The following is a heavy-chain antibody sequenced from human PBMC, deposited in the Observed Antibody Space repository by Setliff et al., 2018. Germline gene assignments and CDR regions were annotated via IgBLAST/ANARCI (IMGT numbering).Heavy chain of an antibody. CDR3: VRRMKTMILVTPSFDY. Sequence: PGGSLRLSCAASGFTFDEYGMSWVRQAPGKGLEWVSAISWNGASTGYADSVKGRFTVSRDNAKNSLYLQMNSLRAEDTAFYYCVRRMKTMILVTPSFDYWGQGTLVTVSS. CDR1: GFTFDEYG. V-gene: IGHV3-20*04. J-gene: IGHJ4*02. D-gene: IGHD3-22*01. CDR2: ISWNGAST.